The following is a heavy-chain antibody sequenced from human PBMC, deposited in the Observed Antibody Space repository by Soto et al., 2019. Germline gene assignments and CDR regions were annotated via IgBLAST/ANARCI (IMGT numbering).Heavy chain of an antibody. CDR3: ARSRNLDV. V-gene: IGHV4-34*01. CDR2: ASHTGGT. CDR1: GGSFSGWH. J-gene: IGHJ6*02. Sequence: QVQVQQWGAGLLKFSETLSLTCAVNGGSFSGWHWNWIRQPPGKGLEWIGEASHTGGTNYNPSLESRVTISVDRSRNQLSLKLTSVSAADTAVYYCARSRNLDVRGPGTTVIVSS. D-gene: IGHD1-1*01.